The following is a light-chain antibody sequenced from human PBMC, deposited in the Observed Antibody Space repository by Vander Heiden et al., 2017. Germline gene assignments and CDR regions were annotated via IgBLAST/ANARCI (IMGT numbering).Light chain of an antibody. CDR1: TGAVTSGHY. J-gene: IGLJ1*01. V-gene: IGLV7-46*01. CDR3: LLSYSGAYV. Sequence: QAVVTQQPSPTVSPGGPVTLTCGASTGAVTSGHYRYWFQQKPGQAPTTLMYDTSNKHSWTPARFSGSLLGDKAALTLSGAQPEDEAEYYCLLSYSGAYVFGTGTKVTVL. CDR2: DTS.